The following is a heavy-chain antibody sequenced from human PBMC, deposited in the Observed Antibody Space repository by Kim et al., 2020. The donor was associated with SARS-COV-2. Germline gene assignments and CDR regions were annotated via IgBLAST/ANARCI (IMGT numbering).Heavy chain of an antibody. D-gene: IGHD2-2*01. CDR2: FDPEDGET. V-gene: IGHV1-24*01. Sequence: ASVKVSCKVSVYTLTELSMHWVRQAPGKGLEWMGGFDPEDGETIYAQKFQGRVTMTEDTSTDTAYMELSSLRSEDTAVYYCATGQTIVVVPAAIRSYYYYYGMDVWGQGTTVTVPS. CDR1: VYTLTELS. CDR3: ATGQTIVVVPAAIRSYYYYYGMDV. J-gene: IGHJ6*02.